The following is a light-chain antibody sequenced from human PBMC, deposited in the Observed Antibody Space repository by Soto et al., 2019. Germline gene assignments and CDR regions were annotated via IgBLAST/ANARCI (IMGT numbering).Light chain of an antibody. Sequence: EIVLTQSPGTLSLSSGERATLSCRASQSVSSNYLAWYQQKPGQAPRLLIYGASSRATGIPDRFSGSGSGTDFTLTISRLEPEDFAVYYCQQYGSSPYTFGQGTKREIK. J-gene: IGKJ2*01. CDR1: QSVSSNY. CDR2: GAS. CDR3: QQYGSSPYT. V-gene: IGKV3-20*01.